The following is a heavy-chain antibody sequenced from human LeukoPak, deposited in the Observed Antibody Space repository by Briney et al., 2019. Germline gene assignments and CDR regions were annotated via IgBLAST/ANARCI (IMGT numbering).Heavy chain of an antibody. CDR1: GASIRSRNLY. D-gene: IGHD2-2*01. Sequence: SETLSLTCTVSGASIRSRNLYWGWIRQPPGKGLEWIGTVYYSGSTHYNPSLASRVTISGDTSKNQFSLKLTSMTAADTAVYYCAKTVRDCSSTSCSPPATAAGLFDYWGQGTLVTVSS. V-gene: IGHV4-39*01. CDR2: VYYSGST. J-gene: IGHJ4*02. CDR3: AKTVRDCSSTSCSPPATAAGLFDY.